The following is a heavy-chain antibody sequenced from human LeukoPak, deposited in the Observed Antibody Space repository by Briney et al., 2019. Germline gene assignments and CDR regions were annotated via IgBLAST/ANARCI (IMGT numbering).Heavy chain of an antibody. J-gene: IGHJ6*02. V-gene: IGHV3-53*01. CDR3: VRAENGMDV. Sequence: PGGSLRLSCAASGFIVSSRYMSWVRQAPGKGLEWVSAIYSGVGTNYADSVKGRFTISRDNSRNTLYLQMNSLRAEDTAVYYCVRAENGMDVWGRGTTVTVSS. CDR2: IYSGVGT. CDR1: GFIVSSRY.